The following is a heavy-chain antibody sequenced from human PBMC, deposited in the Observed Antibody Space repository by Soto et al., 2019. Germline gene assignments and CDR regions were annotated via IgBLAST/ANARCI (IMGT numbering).Heavy chain of an antibody. D-gene: IGHD3-16*02. V-gene: IGHV1-69*02. CDR3: AFTFGGVIVIPFDY. CDR2: IIPILGIA. CDR1: GGTFSSYT. Sequence: QVQLVQSGAEVKKPGSSVKVSCKASGGTFSSYTISWVRPAPGQGLEWMGRIIPILGIANYAQKFQGRVTITADKSTSTAYMELSSLRSEDTAVYYCAFTFGGVIVIPFDYWGQGTLVTVSS. J-gene: IGHJ4*02.